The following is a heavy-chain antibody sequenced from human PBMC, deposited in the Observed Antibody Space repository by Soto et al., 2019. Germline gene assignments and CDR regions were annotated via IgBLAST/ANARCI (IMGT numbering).Heavy chain of an antibody. D-gene: IGHD5-12*01. CDR3: AREPYGGSDYYYYGMDV. V-gene: IGHV3-21*01. CDR2: ISSSSSYI. Sequence: WWSLRLSCSASVFTFSSYSMNWFRQAPGKGLEWVSSISSSSSYIYYADSVKGRFTISRDNAKNSLYLQMNSLRAEDTAVYYCAREPYGGSDYYYYGMDVWGQGTTVTVSS. J-gene: IGHJ6*02. CDR1: VFTFSSYS.